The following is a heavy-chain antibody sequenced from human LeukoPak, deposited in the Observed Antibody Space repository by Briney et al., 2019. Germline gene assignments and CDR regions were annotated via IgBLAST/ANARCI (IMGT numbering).Heavy chain of an antibody. V-gene: IGHV3-72*01. J-gene: IGHJ4*02. Sequence: GGSLRLSCAASGFTFSDHYMDWVRQAPGKGLEWVGRTRNKANGYTTEYAASVKDRFTMSRDDSKNSVYLQMNSLKTEDTAVYYCARVGNSGGYYNPLDYWGQGTLATVSS. D-gene: IGHD3-22*01. CDR2: TRNKANGYTT. CDR1: GFTFSDHY. CDR3: ARVGNSGGYYNPLDY.